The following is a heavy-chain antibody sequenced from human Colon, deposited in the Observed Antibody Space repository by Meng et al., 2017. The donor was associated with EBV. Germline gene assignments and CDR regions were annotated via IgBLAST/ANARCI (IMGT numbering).Heavy chain of an antibody. V-gene: IGHV4-39*07. Sequence: QLQLQKSGPGLVRPSETLSLTCSVSGDSISGSGDYWGWVRQPPGKGLEWIGNIYYTGSTYYNPSLKSRVTISVDTSKNQFSLKVTSMTAADTAVYYCARDGPLLWGPGTLVTVSS. CDR3: ARDGPLL. CDR1: GDSISGSGDY. J-gene: IGHJ4*02. CDR2: IYYTGST.